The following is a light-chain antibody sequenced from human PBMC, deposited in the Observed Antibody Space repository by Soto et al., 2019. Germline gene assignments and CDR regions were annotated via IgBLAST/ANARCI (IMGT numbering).Light chain of an antibody. V-gene: IGKV1-39*01. Sequence: DVKMSLSPSTLSASVGDRVTITCRASQSISSYLNWYQQKPGKAPKLLIYAASSMQSGVPSRFSGSGSGTDFTLTISSLQPEDFATYYCQQSYSTPLTFGGRSKVAIK. CDR1: QSISSY. CDR2: AAS. J-gene: IGKJ4*01. CDR3: QQSYSTPLT.